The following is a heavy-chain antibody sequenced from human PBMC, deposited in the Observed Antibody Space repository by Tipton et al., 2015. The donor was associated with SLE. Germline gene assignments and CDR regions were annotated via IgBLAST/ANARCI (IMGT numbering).Heavy chain of an antibody. V-gene: IGHV4-34*01. CDR2: INHSGST. Sequence: LSCAVYGGSFSGYYWTWIRQPPGKGLEWIGEINHSGSTNYNPSLKSRVTISVDTSKNQFSLKLSSVTAADTAVYYCARGRGYDILTGYYWNYWGQGTLVTVSS. J-gene: IGHJ4*02. CDR3: ARGRGYDILTGYYWNY. CDR1: GGSFSGYY. D-gene: IGHD3-9*01.